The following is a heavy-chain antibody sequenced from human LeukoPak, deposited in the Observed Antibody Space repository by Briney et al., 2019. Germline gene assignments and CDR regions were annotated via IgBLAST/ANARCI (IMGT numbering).Heavy chain of an antibody. CDR1: GFTFSSYA. CDR3: ARGRGGSFYDY. CDR2: ISYDGSNK. D-gene: IGHD1-26*01. J-gene: IGHJ4*02. V-gene: IGHV3-30-3*01. Sequence: GGSLRLSCAASGFTFSSYAMHWVRQAPGKGLEWVAVISYDGSNKYYADSVKGRFTISRDNSKNALYLQMNSLRAEDTAVYYCARGRGGSFYDYWGQGTLVTVSS.